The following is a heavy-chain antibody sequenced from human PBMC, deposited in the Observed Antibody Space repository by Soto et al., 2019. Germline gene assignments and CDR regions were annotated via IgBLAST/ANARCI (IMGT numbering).Heavy chain of an antibody. CDR3: ARVVAAASVDP. D-gene: IGHD6-13*01. Sequence: SETLSLTCAVSGGSISSGGYSWSWIRQPPGKGLEWIGYIYHSGSTYYNPSLKSRVTISVGRSKNQFSLKLSSVTAADTAVYYCARVVAAASVDPWGQGTMGTVSS. J-gene: IGHJ5*02. CDR1: GGSISSGGYS. CDR2: IYHSGST. V-gene: IGHV4-30-2*01.